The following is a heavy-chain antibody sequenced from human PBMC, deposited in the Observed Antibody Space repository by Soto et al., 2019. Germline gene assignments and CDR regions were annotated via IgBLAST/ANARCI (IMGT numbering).Heavy chain of an antibody. CDR2: ISYDGSNK. D-gene: IGHD2-2*01. V-gene: IGHV3-30-3*01. CDR1: GFTFSNYA. J-gene: IGHJ4*02. CDR3: GRCTSTSCHLESDY. Sequence: QVQLVESGGGVVQPGRSLRLSCAASGFTFSNYAMNWVRQAPGKGLEWVALISYDGSNKYYADSVKGRFTISRDSSKNRLYLQMNSLRAADTAVYYCGRCTSTSCHLESDYWGQGTLVTVSS.